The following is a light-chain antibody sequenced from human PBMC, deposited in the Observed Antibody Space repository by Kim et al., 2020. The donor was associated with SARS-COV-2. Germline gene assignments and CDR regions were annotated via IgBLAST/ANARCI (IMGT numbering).Light chain of an antibody. CDR2: DAS. CDR3: QQCAQPHS. CDR1: QDITNC. V-gene: IGKV1-33*01. Sequence: IQMTQSPSSLSASVGDRVTITCQASQDITNCLNWYQQRPGKAPRLLIYDASTLEAGVPSRFRGSGSGTEFTFTITSLQPEDVATYYCQQCAQPHSFGQGTKLEIK. J-gene: IGKJ2*01.